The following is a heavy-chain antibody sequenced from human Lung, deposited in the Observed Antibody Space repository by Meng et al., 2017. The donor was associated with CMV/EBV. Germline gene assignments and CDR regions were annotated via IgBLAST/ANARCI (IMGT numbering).Heavy chain of an antibody. CDR3: ARGVAETLGWEMGY. CDR2: IDIDGRDI. V-gene: IGHV3-74*03. J-gene: IGHJ4*02. CDR1: GFTLTRYW. Sequence: VQVSEAGVGVVWTGGALGLSFAVSGFTLTRYWMHWVREVPGKGLEWVSRIDIDGRDITYADSVRGRFSISRDDAKNTLYLQMNSLRIEDTAVYYCARGVAETLGWEMGYWGQGTLVTVSS. D-gene: IGHD1-26*01.